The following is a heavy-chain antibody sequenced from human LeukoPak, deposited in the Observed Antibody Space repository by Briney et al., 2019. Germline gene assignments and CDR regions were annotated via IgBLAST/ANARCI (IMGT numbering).Heavy chain of an antibody. CDR2: IYHSGST. V-gene: IGHV4-30-2*01. J-gene: IGHJ4*02. CDR1: GASISSGHYY. CDR3: ARVGGSYYFDY. D-gene: IGHD1-26*01. Sequence: PSQTLSLTCTVSGASISSGHYYWSWIRQPPGKGLEWIGYIYHSGSTYYNPSLKSRVTISVDRSKNQFSLKLSSVTAADTAVYYCARVGGSYYFDYWGQGTLVTVSS.